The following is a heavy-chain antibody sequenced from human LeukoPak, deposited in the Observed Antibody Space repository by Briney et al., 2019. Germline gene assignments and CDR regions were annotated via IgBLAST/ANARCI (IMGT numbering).Heavy chain of an antibody. D-gene: IGHD3-3*01. CDR2: MNPNSGNT. CDR1: GYTFTSYD. CDR3: ARSYYDFWSGYYTNLYYFDY. V-gene: IGHV1-8*03. Sequence: ASVKVSCKASGYTFTSYDINWVRQATGQGLEWMGWMNPNSGNTGYAQKFQGRVTITRNTSISTAYMERSSLRSEDTAVYYCARSYYDFWSGYYTNLYYFDYWGQGTLVTVSS. J-gene: IGHJ4*02.